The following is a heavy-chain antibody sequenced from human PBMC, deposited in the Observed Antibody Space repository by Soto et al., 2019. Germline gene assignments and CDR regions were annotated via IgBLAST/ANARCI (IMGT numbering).Heavy chain of an antibody. Sequence: SVKVSCKASGGTFSSYSISWVRQAPGQGLEWMGGIIPIFGTANYAQKFQGRVTITADESTSTAYMELSSLRSEDTAVYYCASYWSGYYRHYYYGMDVWGQGTTVTVSS. CDR3: ASYWSGYYRHYYYGMDV. CDR2: IIPIFGTA. J-gene: IGHJ6*02. CDR1: GGTFSSYS. D-gene: IGHD3-3*01. V-gene: IGHV1-69*13.